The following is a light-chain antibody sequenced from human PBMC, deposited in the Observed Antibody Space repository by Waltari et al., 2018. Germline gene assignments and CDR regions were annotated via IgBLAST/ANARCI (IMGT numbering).Light chain of an antibody. CDR3: CSYAGNYIWV. V-gene: IGLV2-23*02. Sequence: QSALTQPASVSGCPGQSVTISCTGASSDLGRYDIVSWYQQHPGNAPKLIICDVSKRPSGVSDRFSGSKSGDTASLTISGLQFEDEADYYCCSYAGNYIWVFGGGTRLTVL. CDR2: DVS. J-gene: IGLJ3*02. CDR1: SSDLGRYDI.